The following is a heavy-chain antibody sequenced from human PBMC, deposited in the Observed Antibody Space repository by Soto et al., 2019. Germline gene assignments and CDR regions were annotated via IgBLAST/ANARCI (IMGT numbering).Heavy chain of an antibody. CDR3: ERERRNGVMDV. Sequence: QVQLQESGPGLVKPSEPLSLTCTVSGGSVSSGSYYWSWIRQPPGKGLEWIGYIYYSGSTNYHPSLKRRVTISVDTSKDQFSLKLSSVTAADTAVYYCERERRNGVMDVWGQGTTVTVSS. CDR1: GGSVSSGSYY. D-gene: IGHD2-8*01. V-gene: IGHV4-61*01. CDR2: IYYSGST. J-gene: IGHJ6*02.